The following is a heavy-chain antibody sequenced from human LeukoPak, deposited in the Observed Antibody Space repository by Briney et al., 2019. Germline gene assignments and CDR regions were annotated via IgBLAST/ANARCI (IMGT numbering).Heavy chain of an antibody. Sequence: PSETLSLTCTVSGGSISSSSYYWGWIRQPPGKGLEWIGSIYYSGSTYYNPSLKSRVTISVDTSKNQFSLKLSSVTAADTAVYYCARTMTTLTRGWFDPWGQGTLVTVSS. J-gene: IGHJ5*02. V-gene: IGHV4-39*01. CDR2: IYYSGST. CDR1: GGSISSSSYY. CDR3: ARTMTTLTRGWFDP. D-gene: IGHD4-17*01.